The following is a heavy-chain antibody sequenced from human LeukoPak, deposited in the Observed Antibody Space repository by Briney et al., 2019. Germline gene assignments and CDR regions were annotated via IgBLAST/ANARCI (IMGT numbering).Heavy chain of an antibody. CDR1: GFTFSNYW. D-gene: IGHD3-10*01. CDR3: VRGGSSVSFDY. CDR2: INSDGGNT. V-gene: IGHV3-74*01. Sequence: GGSLRLSCAASGFTFSNYWMHWGRQTPGKGLVWVSRINSDGGNTNYADSVKGRFTVSRDNAKNTLYLQINSLRVEDTALYYCVRGGSSVSFDYWGQGTLVAVS. J-gene: IGHJ4*02.